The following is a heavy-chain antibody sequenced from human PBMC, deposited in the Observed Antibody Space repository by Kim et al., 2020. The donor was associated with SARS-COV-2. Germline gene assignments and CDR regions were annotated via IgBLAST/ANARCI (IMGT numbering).Heavy chain of an antibody. CDR3: ARVRWGWLPGDYFDY. Sequence: SETLSLTCAVYGGSFSGYYWSWIRQPPGKGLEWIGEINHSGSTNYNPSLKSRVSISVDTSKNQFSLKLSSVTAADTAVYYCARVRWGWLPGDYFDYWGQG. CDR1: GGSFSGYY. D-gene: IGHD5-12*01. J-gene: IGHJ4*02. CDR2: INHSGST. V-gene: IGHV4-34*01.